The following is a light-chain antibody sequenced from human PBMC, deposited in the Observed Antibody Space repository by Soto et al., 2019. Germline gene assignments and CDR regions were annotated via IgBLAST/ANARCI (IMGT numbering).Light chain of an antibody. CDR3: SSYTSTSTLL. Sequence: HSVLTQPASVSGSPGQSITISCIGTSSDVGDYNYVSWYQQHPGKAPKLIIYEVNNRPSGVSSRFSGSKSGNTASLTISGLQAEDEANYYCSSYTSTSTLLFGGGTKVTVL. CDR1: SSDVGDYNY. CDR2: EVN. J-gene: IGLJ2*01. V-gene: IGLV2-14*01.